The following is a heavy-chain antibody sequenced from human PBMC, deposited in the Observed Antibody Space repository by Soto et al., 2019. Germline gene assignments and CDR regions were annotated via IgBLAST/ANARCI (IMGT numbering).Heavy chain of an antibody. V-gene: IGHV3-21*01. CDR2: ISSSSSYI. CDR1: GFTFSSYS. CDR3: ARDYSSSSRDYYYYYYMDV. D-gene: IGHD6-6*01. Sequence: PGGSLRLSCAASGFTFSSYSMNWVRQAPGKGLEWVSSISSSSSYIYYADSVKGRFTISRDNAKNSLYLQMNSLRAEDTAVYYCARDYSSSSRDYYYYYYMDVWGKGTTVTVSS. J-gene: IGHJ6*03.